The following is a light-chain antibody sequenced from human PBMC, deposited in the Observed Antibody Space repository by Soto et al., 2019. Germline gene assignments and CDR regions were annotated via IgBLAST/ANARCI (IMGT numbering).Light chain of an antibody. CDR2: GNS. V-gene: IGLV1-40*01. CDR3: QSYDSSLSGYV. J-gene: IGLJ1*01. CDR1: SSNIGAGYD. Sequence: QSVLTQPPSASGAPGQRVTISCTGSSSNIGAGYDVHWYQQLPGTAPKLLIYGNSNRPSGVPDRFSGSKSDTSASLAITGLQAEDEADYYCQSYDSSLSGYVFGTGTKV.